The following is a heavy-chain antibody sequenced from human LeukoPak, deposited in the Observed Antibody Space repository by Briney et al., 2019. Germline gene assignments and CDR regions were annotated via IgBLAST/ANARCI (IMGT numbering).Heavy chain of an antibody. D-gene: IGHD3-10*01. J-gene: IGHJ4*02. V-gene: IGHV3-30*18. CDR2: ISYDGSNK. CDR3: AKDWYGSGSYDY. Sequence: PRGSLRLSCAASGFTFSSYGMHWVRQAPGKGLEWVAVISYDGSNKYYADSVKGRFTISRDNSKNTLYLQMNSLRAEDTAVYYCAKDWYGSGSYDYWGQGTLVTVSS. CDR1: GFTFSSYG.